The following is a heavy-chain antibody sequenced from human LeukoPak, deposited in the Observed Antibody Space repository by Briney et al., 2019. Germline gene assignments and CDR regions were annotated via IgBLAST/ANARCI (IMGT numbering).Heavy chain of an antibody. Sequence: PETLSLTCTVSGGSISNYYWSWIRQPPGKGLEWIGYIYYSGSTNYNPSLKSRVTISVDTSKNQFSLKLSSVTAADTAVYYCARVRDGYNDAYDIWGQGTMVTVSS. J-gene: IGHJ3*02. CDR1: GGSISNYY. V-gene: IGHV4-59*01. D-gene: IGHD5-24*01. CDR2: IYYSGST. CDR3: ARVRDGYNDAYDI.